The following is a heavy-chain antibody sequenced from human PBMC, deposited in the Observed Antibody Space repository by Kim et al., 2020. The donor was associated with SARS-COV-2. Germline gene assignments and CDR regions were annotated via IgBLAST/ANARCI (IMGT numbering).Heavy chain of an antibody. Sequence: NYNHSLKSRVTMSVDTSKNQFSLQLRSVTAADTAVYYCARERVAAAAFDYWGQGTLVTVSS. J-gene: IGHJ4*02. CDR3: ARERVAAAAFDY. V-gene: IGHV4-4*07. D-gene: IGHD6-13*01.